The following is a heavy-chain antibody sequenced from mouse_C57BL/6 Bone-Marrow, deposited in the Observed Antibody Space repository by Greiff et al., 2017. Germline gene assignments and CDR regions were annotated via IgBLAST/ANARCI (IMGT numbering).Heavy chain of an antibody. J-gene: IGHJ3*01. CDR3: TDMANGFAY. D-gene: IGHD1-1*02. V-gene: IGHV14-4*01. Sequence: VQLQQSGAELVRPGASVKLSCTASGFKIKDDYMHWVKQRPEQGLEWIGWIVPEHGDTEYASKFQGKATITADTSSNTAYLQLSSLTSEDTAVYYCTDMANGFAYWGQGTLVTVSA. CDR1: GFKIKDDY. CDR2: IVPEHGDT.